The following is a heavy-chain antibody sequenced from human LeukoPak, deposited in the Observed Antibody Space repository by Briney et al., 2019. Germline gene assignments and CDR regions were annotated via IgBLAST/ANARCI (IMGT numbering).Heavy chain of an antibody. D-gene: IGHD3-3*01. CDR3: AKDLTRITIFGPPF. CDR1: GFTFSSYA. J-gene: IGHJ4*02. V-gene: IGHV3-23*01. CDR2: ISGSGGST. Sequence: PGGSLRLSCAASGFTFSSYAMSWVRQAPGKWLEWVSAISGSGGSTYYADSVKGRFTISRDNSKNTLYLQMNSLRAEDTAVYYCAKDLTRITIFGPPFWGQGTLVTVSS.